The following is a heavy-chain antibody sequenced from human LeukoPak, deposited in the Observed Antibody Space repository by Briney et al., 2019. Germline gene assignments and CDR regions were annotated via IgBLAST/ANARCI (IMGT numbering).Heavy chain of an antibody. CDR3: AKGAGGFSYYNWFDP. V-gene: IGHV4-34*01. Sequence: SETLSLTCAVYGGSFSNYYWGWIRQPPGKGLEWIGSNYYSGTTHYSPSLESRVTISVDTSKNQFSLKLASVTAADTAIYYCAKGAGGFSYYNWFDPWGQGTLVTVSS. CDR2: NYYSGTT. J-gene: IGHJ5*02. CDR1: GGSFSNYY. D-gene: IGHD5-18*01.